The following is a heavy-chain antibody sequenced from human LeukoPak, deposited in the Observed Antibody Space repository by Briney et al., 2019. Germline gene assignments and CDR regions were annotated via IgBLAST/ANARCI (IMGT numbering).Heavy chain of an antibody. CDR2: IKQDGSEK. V-gene: IGHV3-7*04. D-gene: IGHD6-19*01. CDR3: ARAVY. CDR1: GFTFSNDW. J-gene: IGHJ4*02. Sequence: GGSLRLSCVASGFTFSNDWMSWVRQAPGRGLEWVANIKQDGSEKYYVDSVKGRFTISRDNAKDSLYLQMNSLRVEDTGIYYCARAVYWGQGTLVTVSS.